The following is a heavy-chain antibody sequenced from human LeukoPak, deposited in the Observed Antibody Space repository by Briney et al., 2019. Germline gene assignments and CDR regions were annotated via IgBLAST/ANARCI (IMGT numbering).Heavy chain of an antibody. CDR3: AKDLAVVTLEPIYYFDY. Sequence: GGSLRLSCAASGFTFSNYGMSWVRQAPGRGLEWVSSISGSGGSTYYADSVKGRFTISRDNSKNTLYLQMNSLRAEDTAVYYCAKDLAVVTLEPIYYFDYWGQGTLVTVSS. CDR2: ISGSGGST. J-gene: IGHJ4*02. D-gene: IGHD4-23*01. V-gene: IGHV3-23*01. CDR1: GFTFSNYG.